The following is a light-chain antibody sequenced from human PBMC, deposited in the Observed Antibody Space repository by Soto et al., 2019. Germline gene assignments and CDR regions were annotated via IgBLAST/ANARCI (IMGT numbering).Light chain of an antibody. CDR2: ATS. Sequence: EIVLTQSPATLSLSPVERATLSFRASQSITNYVGWYQQKPGQAPRLLIYATSNRATGIPARFSGSGSGTDFTLTISSLEPEDFSVYYCQQRYNWPVTFGQGTRLEIK. CDR3: QQRYNWPVT. CDR1: QSITNY. V-gene: IGKV3-11*01. J-gene: IGKJ5*01.